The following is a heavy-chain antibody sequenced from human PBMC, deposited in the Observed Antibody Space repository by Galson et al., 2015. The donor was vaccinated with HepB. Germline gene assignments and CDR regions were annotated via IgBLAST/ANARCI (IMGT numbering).Heavy chain of an antibody. J-gene: IGHJ6*02. CDR1: GGTFNSFA. CDR2: IIPMFGAP. Sequence: SVKVSCKASGGTFNSFAVSWVRQAPGQGLEWMGGIIPMFGAPHYAQKFKGRATINADKSTTTAHLALNSLTSEDTAIYYCALIPGMAVSGGLSYYYYAMDVWGQGTPVTVSS. CDR3: ALIPGMAVSGGLSYYYYAMDV. V-gene: IGHV1-69*06. D-gene: IGHD3-10*01.